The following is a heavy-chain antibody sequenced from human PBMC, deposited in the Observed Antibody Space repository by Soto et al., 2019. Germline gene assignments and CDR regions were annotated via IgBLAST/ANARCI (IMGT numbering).Heavy chain of an antibody. Sequence: QVQLVQSGAEVKKPGSSVKVSCKASGGTFSSYAISWVRQAPGQGLEWMGGIIPIFGPADYAQKFQGRVTITADESTSTAYMELSSLRSEDTAVYYCASHYDSSGYYYRGLDYWGQGTLVTVSS. CDR1: GGTFSSYA. V-gene: IGHV1-69*12. CDR3: ASHYDSSGYYYRGLDY. CDR2: IIPIFGPA. J-gene: IGHJ4*02. D-gene: IGHD3-22*01.